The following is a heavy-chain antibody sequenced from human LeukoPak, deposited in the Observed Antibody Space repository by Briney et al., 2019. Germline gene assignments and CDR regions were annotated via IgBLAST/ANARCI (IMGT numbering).Heavy chain of an antibody. CDR2: INGSGGST. V-gene: IGHV3-23*01. CDR3: AKDRYAFWSAYSSNPFDY. J-gene: IGHJ4*02. Sequence: PGGCLRLSCAASKFTFSSYAMNWVRQASGKGLEWVSGINGSGGSTYYADSVKGRFTISRDNSKNTLYLQMNSLRAEDTAVYYCAKDRYAFWSAYSSNPFDYWGQGTLVTVSS. CDR1: KFTFSSYA. D-gene: IGHD3-3*01.